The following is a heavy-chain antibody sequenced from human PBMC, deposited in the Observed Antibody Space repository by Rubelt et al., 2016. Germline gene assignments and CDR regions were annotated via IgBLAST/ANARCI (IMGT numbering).Heavy chain of an antibody. CDR3: ARLLRSYWYFDL. J-gene: IGHJ2*01. CDR1: GDSISSYY. V-gene: IGHV4-59*08. Sequence: QVQLQESGPGLVKPSETLSLTCTVSGDSISSYYWSWIRQPPGKGLEWVGFIYYTVGTTYSPSLPGRVTLSVDTSNNQFPLKLSSVTAEDTAVHYCARLLRSYWYFDLWGRGTLVTVSS. CDR2: IYYTVGT.